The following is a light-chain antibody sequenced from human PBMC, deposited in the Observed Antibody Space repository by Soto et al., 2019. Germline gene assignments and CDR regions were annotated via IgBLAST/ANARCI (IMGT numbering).Light chain of an antibody. Sequence: EIVLTQSPATLSLSPGEGATLSCRASQSVSSYFAWYQQKLGQAPRLLIYDAYNRATGIPARFSGSGSGTDFTLTISRLQPEDFAVYYCQQRSNWPLTFGQGTRLEI. CDR1: QSVSSY. CDR3: QQRSNWPLT. J-gene: IGKJ5*01. CDR2: DAY. V-gene: IGKV3-11*01.